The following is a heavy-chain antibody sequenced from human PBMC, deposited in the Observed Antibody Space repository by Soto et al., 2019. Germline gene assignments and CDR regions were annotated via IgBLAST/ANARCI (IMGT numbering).Heavy chain of an antibody. J-gene: IGHJ5*01. D-gene: IGHD3-3*01. CDR3: AKLEGLGSGTSLGWFDS. CDR2: ISYDGNNK. Sequence: QLVESGGGVVQPGRSLRLSCVASDFSFRRYGMHWVRQAPGKGLEWMAVISYDGNNKYCADSVKGRFTISRDNSTNTLYLRMNSLRPEDTAGYYCAKLEGLGSGTSLGWFDSGGQGTLVTVSS. V-gene: IGHV3-30*18. CDR1: DFSFRRYG.